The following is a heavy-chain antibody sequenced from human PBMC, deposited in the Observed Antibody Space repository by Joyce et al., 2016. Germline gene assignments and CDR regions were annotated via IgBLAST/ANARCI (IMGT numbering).Heavy chain of an antibody. J-gene: IGHJ6*02. V-gene: IGHV3-30-3*01. Sequence: QVVLVESGGDVVRPGWSLRLSCAASGFTFSNYVIHWVRQAPRKGVEWVSLKWNDGNNKYYADSVKGRFTVSRDNSKNTLYLQMNSLRVEDTAVYYCARQGVFPGGPSYGMDVWGQGTSVTVSS. CDR3: ARQGVFPGGPSYGMDV. D-gene: IGHD1-14*01. CDR2: KWNDGNNK. CDR1: GFTFSNYV.